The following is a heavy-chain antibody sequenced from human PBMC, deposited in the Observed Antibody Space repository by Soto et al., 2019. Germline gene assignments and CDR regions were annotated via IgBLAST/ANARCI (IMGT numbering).Heavy chain of an antibody. CDR1: GGSISSSSYY. D-gene: IGHD3-3*01. J-gene: IGHJ3*02. CDR3: ARPPTWPTNTIFGVVIESDAFDI. V-gene: IGHV4-39*01. Sequence: QLQLQESGPGLVKPSETLSLTCTVSGGSISSSSYYWGWIRQPPGKGLEWIGSIYYSGSTYYNPSLKSRVTISVDTSKNQFSLKLSSVTAADTAVYYCARPPTWPTNTIFGVVIESDAFDIWGQGTMVTVSS. CDR2: IYYSGST.